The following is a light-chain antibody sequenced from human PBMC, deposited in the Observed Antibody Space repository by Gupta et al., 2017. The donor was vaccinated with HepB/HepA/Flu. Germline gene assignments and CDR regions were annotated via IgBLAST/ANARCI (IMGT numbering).Light chain of an antibody. CDR2: DVT. Sequence: HSALTQPASVSGSPGQSITIFCTGTSSDVGGYNYVSWYQQFPGKAPKLMIYDVTKRPSGVSSRFSGSKSGNTASLTISGLRTEDEADYYCSSYTSRSTLEVFGTGTKVTVL. CDR3: SSYTSRSTLEV. V-gene: IGLV2-14*03. J-gene: IGLJ1*01. CDR1: SSDVGGYNY.